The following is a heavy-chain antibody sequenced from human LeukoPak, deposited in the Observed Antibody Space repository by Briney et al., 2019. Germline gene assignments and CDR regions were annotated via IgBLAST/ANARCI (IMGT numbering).Heavy chain of an antibody. CDR1: GFTFSIYW. CDR2: INSDGSST. V-gene: IGHV3-74*01. D-gene: IGHD4/OR15-4a*01. CDR3: AREMGQYGGYSDY. Sequence: GGSLRLSCAASGFTFSIYWVHWVRQAPGKGLVWVSSINSDGSSTSYADSVKGRFTISRDNAKNTLYLQMNTLRAEDTAVYYCAREMGQYGGYSDYWGQGTLVTVSS. J-gene: IGHJ4*02.